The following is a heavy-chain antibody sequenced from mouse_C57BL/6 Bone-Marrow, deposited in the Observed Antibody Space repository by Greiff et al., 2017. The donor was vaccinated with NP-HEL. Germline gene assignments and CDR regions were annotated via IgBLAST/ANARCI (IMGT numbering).Heavy chain of an antibody. J-gene: IGHJ4*01. D-gene: IGHD2-12*01. Sequence: QVQLQQSGPELVKPGASVKISCKASGYAFSSSWMNWVKQRPGKGLEWIGRIYPGDGDTNYNGKFKGKATLTADKSSSTAYMQLSSLTSEDSAVYFCARSGHPDDRAKDCRGKATSVTVSS. CDR1: GYAFSSSW. CDR3: ARSGHPDDRAKDC. CDR2: IYPGDGDT. V-gene: IGHV1-82*01.